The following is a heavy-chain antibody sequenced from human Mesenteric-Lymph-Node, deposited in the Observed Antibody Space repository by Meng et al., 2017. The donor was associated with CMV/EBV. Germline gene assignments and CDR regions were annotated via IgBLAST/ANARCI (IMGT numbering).Heavy chain of an antibody. V-gene: IGHV4-34*01. J-gene: IGHJ4*02. Sequence: SFSGYYWSWIRQPPGKGLEWIGEINHSGSTDYNPSLKSRVTISVDTSKNQLYLKLRSVTAADTAVYYCTREVAYCSNGNCYGGFFGYWGQGTLVTVSS. D-gene: IGHD2-15*01. CDR3: TREVAYCSNGNCYGGFFGY. CDR1: SFSGYY. CDR2: INHSGST.